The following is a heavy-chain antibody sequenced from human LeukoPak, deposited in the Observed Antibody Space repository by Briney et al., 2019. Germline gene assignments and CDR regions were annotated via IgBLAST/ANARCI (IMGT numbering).Heavy chain of an antibody. CDR3: AKIPDAAGSTDAFDI. CDR2: ISTNRGSI. Sequence: GRSLRLSCAAFGFTVDDYAMHWVRHAPGKGLEWVSGISTNRGSIVYADSVKDRFSTSRDNAKNSLYLQMNRLRAEDTALYYWAKIPDAAGSTDAFDIWGQGTMVSVSS. V-gene: IGHV3-9*01. D-gene: IGHD6-13*01. CDR1: GFTVDDYA. J-gene: IGHJ3*02.